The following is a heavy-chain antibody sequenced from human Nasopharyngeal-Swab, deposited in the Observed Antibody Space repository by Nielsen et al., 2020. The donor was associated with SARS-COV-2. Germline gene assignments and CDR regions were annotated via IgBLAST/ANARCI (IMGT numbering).Heavy chain of an antibody. CDR3: ARGSITGTTGAWFDP. CDR1: GGSISSNNW. D-gene: IGHD1-7*01. J-gene: IGHJ5*02. V-gene: IGHV4-4*02. CDR2: IYHSGST. Sequence: SETLSLTCAVSGGSISSNNWWSWVRQPPGKGLEWIGEIYHSGSTNYNPSLKSRVTMSVDTSKNQFSLKLSSVTAADTAVYYCARGSITGTTGAWFDPWGQGTLVTVSS.